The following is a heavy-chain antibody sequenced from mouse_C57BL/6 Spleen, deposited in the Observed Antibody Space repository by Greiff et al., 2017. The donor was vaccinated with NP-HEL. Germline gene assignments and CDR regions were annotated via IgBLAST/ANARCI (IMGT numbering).Heavy chain of an antibody. Sequence: QVQLQQPGAELVRPGSSVKLSCKASGYTFTSYWMHWVKQRPIQGLEWIGNIDPSDSDTHYNQKFKDKATLTVDKSSSTAYMQLSSLPSEDSAVDYVEREGIYDGRRLFAYWGQGTTVTVSA. CDR1: GYTFTSYW. V-gene: IGHV1-52*01. D-gene: IGHD1-1*01. CDR2: IDPSDSDT. CDR3: EREGIYDGRRLFAY. J-gene: IGHJ2*01.